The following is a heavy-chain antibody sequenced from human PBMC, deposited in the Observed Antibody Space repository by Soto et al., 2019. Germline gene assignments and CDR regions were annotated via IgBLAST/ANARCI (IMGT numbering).Heavy chain of an antibody. CDR2: IVVGSGDT. CDR1: GLTFSKSA. CDR3: AQPAGYYDSSGLSSADPEYFQH. J-gene: IGHJ1*01. Sequence: VASVKVSCKASGLTFSKSAVQWVRQARGQRLEWKGWIVVGSGDTNYAQQFQERVTITRDMSTSTAYMEMRSLSSEDTAVYYCAQPAGYYDSSGLSSADPEYFQHWG. D-gene: IGHD3-22*01. V-gene: IGHV1-58*01.